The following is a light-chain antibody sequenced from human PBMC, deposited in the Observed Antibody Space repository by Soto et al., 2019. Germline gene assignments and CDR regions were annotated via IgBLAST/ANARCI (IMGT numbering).Light chain of an antibody. CDR2: DAS. J-gene: IGKJ5*01. V-gene: IGKV3-11*01. CDR1: QSVGSY. Sequence: EIVLTQSPATLSLSPGERATLSCRASQSVGSYLAWYQQKPGQAPRLLIYDASNRATGIPARFSGSGSGTDFTLTISSLVPEDFALYYCQHRNNRPPITFGQGTRLEIK. CDR3: QHRNNRPPIT.